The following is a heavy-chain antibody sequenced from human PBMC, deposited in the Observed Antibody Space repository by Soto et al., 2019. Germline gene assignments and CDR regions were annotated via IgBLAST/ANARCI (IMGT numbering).Heavy chain of an antibody. CDR1: GYTFTSYG. CDR3: AREPGKWELLLYYYYGMDV. D-gene: IGHD1-26*01. Sequence: ASVKVSCKASGYTFTSYGISWVRQAPGQGLEWMGWISAYNGNTNYAQKLQGRVTMTTDTSTSTAYMELRSLRSDDTAVYYCAREPGKWELLLYYYYGMDVWGQGTTVTVSS. J-gene: IGHJ6*02. V-gene: IGHV1-18*01. CDR2: ISAYNGNT.